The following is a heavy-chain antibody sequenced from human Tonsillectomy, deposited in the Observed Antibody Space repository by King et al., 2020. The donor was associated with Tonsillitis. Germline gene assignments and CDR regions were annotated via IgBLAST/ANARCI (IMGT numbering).Heavy chain of an antibody. V-gene: IGHV3-48*04. CDR1: GFTFSSYG. D-gene: IGHD3-22*01. Sequence: VQLVESGGGLVQPGGSLRLSCAASGFTFSSYGMNWGRPAPGEGLEGVSYFNSGSNTIFYADSVKGRFTIYRDNARNSLYMQMNSLRAEDTAVYYCARHPWYSDSSAKLFDYWSQGTLVTVSS. J-gene: IGHJ4*02. CDR2: FNSGSNTI. CDR3: ARHPWYSDSSAKLFDY.